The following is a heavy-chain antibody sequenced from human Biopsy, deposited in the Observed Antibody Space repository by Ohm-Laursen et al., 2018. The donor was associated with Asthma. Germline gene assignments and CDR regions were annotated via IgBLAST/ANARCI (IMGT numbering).Heavy chain of an antibody. CDR3: ARRGGVRRYFDY. CDR1: GGSISSGAYY. CDR2: IYYIGNT. D-gene: IGHD3-16*01. J-gene: IGHJ4*02. V-gene: IGHV4-30-4*01. Sequence: SRTLSLTCTVSGGSISSGAYYWRWVRQPPGRGLEWIGYIYYIGNTYYNPSLMSRVAISLDTSKNQFSLKLSSVTAADTAVYFCARRGGVRRYFDYWGQGTLVTVSS.